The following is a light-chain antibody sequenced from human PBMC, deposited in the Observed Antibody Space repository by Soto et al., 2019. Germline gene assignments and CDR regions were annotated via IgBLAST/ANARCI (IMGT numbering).Light chain of an antibody. CDR1: QSVRNDY. V-gene: IGKV3-20*01. J-gene: IGKJ1*01. Sequence: EIVLTQSPGTLSLSPGERATLSCRASQSVRNDYLVCYQQRPGQAPTLLIYGASNRAIGIPDRFRGSGSGTDFTLTIDRLEPEDFAVYYCQQFGDSRWTFGQGTNVDLK. CDR2: GAS. CDR3: QQFGDSRWT.